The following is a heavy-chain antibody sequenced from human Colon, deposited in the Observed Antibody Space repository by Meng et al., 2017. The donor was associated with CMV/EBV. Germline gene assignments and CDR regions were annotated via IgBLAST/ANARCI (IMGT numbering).Heavy chain of an antibody. V-gene: IGHV3-48*03. CDR1: GFTFSDYE. J-gene: IGHJ4*02. CDR3: TRLGGSKPFDD. D-gene: IGHD3-16*01. Sequence: GGSLRLSCVASGFTFSDYEMSWVRQAPGKGLEWIAYISNSDDTIYYADSVKGRFTISRDNAQNSLYLQMTSVTADDTAVYYCTRLGGSKPFDDWGQGTLVTVSS. CDR2: ISNSDDTI.